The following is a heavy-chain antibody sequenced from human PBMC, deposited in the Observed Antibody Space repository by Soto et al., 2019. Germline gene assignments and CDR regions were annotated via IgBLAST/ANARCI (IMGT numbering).Heavy chain of an antibody. D-gene: IGHD5-12*01. J-gene: IGHJ6*02. CDR1: GGSFSGYY. V-gene: IGHV4-34*01. Sequence: SETLSLTCAVYGGSFSGYYWSWIRQPPGKGLEWIGEINHSGSTNYNPSLKSRVTISVDTSKNQFSLKLSSVTAADTAVYYCGRWQEGYGPTDYYGMDVWGQGTTVTVSS. CDR3: GRWQEGYGPTDYYGMDV. CDR2: INHSGST.